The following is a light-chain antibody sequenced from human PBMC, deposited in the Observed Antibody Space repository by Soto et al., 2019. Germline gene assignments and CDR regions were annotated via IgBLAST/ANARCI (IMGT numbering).Light chain of an antibody. V-gene: IGLV1-51*01. CDR2: DNL. Sequence: QSVLTQSPSVSAAPGQTVSISCSGTSSNIENNYVSWYQVLPKTAPKLLIYDNLKRPSGIPDRFSGSKSGTSATLGITGLQTGDEADYYCGTWESSRNWVFGCGTQLTVL. CDR3: GTWESSRNWV. CDR1: SSNIENNY. J-gene: IGLJ3*02.